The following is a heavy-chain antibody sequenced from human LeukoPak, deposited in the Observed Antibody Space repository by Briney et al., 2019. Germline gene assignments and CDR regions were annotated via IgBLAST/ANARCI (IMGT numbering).Heavy chain of an antibody. CDR2: ISGSGGST. CDR1: GFTFSSYA. D-gene: IGHD6-19*01. V-gene: IGHV3-23*01. CDR3: ARRRYSSGWYYFDY. Sequence: PGGSLRLSCAASGFTFSSYAMSWVRQAPGKGLEWVSGISGSGGSTYYADSVKGRFTISRDNSKNTLYLQMNSLRAEDTAVYYCARRRYSSGWYYFDYWGQGTLVTVSS. J-gene: IGHJ4*02.